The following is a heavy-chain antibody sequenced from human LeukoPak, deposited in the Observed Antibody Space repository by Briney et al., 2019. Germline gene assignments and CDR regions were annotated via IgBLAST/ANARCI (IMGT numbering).Heavy chain of an antibody. D-gene: IGHD1-26*01. Sequence: SETLSLTCTVSGGSISSSSYYWGWIRQPPGEGLEWIASIYYSGTTYYNPSLKSRVTISVDTSKSQFSLKLTSVTAADTAVYYCARDRVGATTWLDYWGQGTLVTVSS. CDR1: GGSISSSSYY. CDR3: ARDRVGATTWLDY. CDR2: IYYSGTT. V-gene: IGHV4-39*07. J-gene: IGHJ4*02.